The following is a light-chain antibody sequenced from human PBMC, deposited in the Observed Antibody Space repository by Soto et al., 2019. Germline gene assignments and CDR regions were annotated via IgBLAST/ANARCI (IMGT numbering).Light chain of an antibody. CDR2: DTS. Sequence: QAVVTQEPSLTVSPGGTVTLSCDSSTGAVTSGHYPYWFQQKPGQAPRTLIYDTSNKHSWTPARFSGSLLGDKAVLTLSGAQPEDDADYYCSLFYGGTVVFGGGSKVTVL. CDR3: SLFYGGTVV. V-gene: IGLV7-46*01. J-gene: IGLJ2*01. CDR1: TGAVTSGHY.